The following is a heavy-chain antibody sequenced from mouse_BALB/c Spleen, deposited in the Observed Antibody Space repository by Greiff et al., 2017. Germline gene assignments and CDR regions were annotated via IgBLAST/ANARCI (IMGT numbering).Heavy chain of an antibody. CDR3: AREGGNYEFAY. CDR2: INPGSGGT. CDR1: GYAFTNYL. J-gene: IGHJ3*01. Sequence: QVQLKESGAELVRPGTSVKVSCKASGYAFTNYLIEWVKQRPGQGLEWIGVINPGSGGTNYNEKFKGKATLTADKSSSTAYMQLSSLTSDDSAVYFCAREGGNYEFAYWGQGTLVTVSA. D-gene: IGHD2-1*01. V-gene: IGHV1-54*01.